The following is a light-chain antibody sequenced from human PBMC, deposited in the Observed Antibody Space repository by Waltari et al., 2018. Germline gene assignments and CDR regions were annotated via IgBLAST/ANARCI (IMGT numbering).Light chain of an antibody. V-gene: IGLV2-14*01. CDR1: SSDVGGYDH. CDR2: AVT. CDR3: SSYTVTNTHIL. J-gene: IGLJ2*01. Sequence: QSALTQPASVSGSPGQSITISCTGTSSDVGGYDHVSWYQHHPGKVPKLIIYAVTNRPPGIPDRFPGSKSGNTASLTISGLQAEDEADYFCSSYTVTNTHILFGGGTRLTIL.